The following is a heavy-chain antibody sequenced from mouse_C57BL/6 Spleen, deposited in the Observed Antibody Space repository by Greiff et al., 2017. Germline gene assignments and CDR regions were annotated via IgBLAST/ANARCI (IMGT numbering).Heavy chain of an antibody. CDR1: GYTFTDYE. J-gene: IGHJ1*03. V-gene: IGHV1-15*01. D-gene: IGHD1-1*01. CDR2: IDPETGGT. CDR3: TRSITTVAWYFDV. Sequence: QVQLQQSGAELVRPGASVTLSCKASGYTFTDYEMHWVKQTPVHGLEWIGAIDPETGGTAYNQKFKGKAILTADKSSSTAYMELRSLTSEDSAVXYCTRSITTVAWYFDVWGTGTTGTVSS.